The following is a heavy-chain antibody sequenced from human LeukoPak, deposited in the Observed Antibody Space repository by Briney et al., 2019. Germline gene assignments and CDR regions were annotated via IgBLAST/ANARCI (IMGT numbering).Heavy chain of an antibody. CDR2: IVPVLGTA. V-gene: IGHV1-69*05. D-gene: IGHD3-10*01. CDR3: ATGAPGGAFDI. Sequence: SVKVSCKASGGTFSNYAINWVRQAPGQGLDWLGGIVPVLGTANYAQKFQGRVTITTDESTSTAYMELSSLRSEDTAVYYCATGAPGGAFDIWGQGTMVTVSS. J-gene: IGHJ3*02. CDR1: GGTFSNYA.